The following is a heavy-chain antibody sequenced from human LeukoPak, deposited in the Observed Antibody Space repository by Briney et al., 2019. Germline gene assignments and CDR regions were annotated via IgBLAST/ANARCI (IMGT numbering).Heavy chain of an antibody. V-gene: IGHV3-23*01. D-gene: IGHD2-2*01. Sequence: QAGGSLRLSCAASGFTFSSYAMSWVRQAPGKGLEWVSAISGSGGSTYYADSVKGRFTISRDNSKNTLYLQMNSLRAEDTAVSYCPKGGPAGSCFDYWGQGTLVTSPQ. CDR1: GFTFSSYA. CDR3: PKGGPAGSCFDY. CDR2: ISGSGGST. J-gene: IGHJ4*02.